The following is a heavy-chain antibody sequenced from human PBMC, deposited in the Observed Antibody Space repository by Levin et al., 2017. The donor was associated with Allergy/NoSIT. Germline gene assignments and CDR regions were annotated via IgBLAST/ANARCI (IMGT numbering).Heavy chain of an antibody. CDR1: GGSFSGYY. J-gene: IGHJ4*02. Sequence: SETLSLTCAVYGGSFSGYYWSWIRQPPGKGLEWIGEINHSGSTNYNPSLKSRVTISVDTSKNQFSLKLSSVTAADTAVYYCARGHDYGDYLLDYWGQGTLVTVSS. V-gene: IGHV4-34*01. D-gene: IGHD4-17*01. CDR2: INHSGST. CDR3: ARGHDYGDYLLDY.